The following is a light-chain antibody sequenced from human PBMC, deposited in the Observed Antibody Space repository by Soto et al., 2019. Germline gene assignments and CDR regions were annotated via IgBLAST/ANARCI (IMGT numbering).Light chain of an antibody. CDR3: CSYAGTYTVI. J-gene: IGLJ2*01. V-gene: IGLV2-11*01. CDR1: SSDVGGYNY. Sequence: QSALTQPRSVSGSPGQSVTISCTGTSSDVGGYNYVSWYQQHPGKAPKLMISDVSTRPSGVPDRFSGSKSGNTASLTISGLQAEDEADYYCCSYAGTYTVIFGGGTKLTVL. CDR2: DVS.